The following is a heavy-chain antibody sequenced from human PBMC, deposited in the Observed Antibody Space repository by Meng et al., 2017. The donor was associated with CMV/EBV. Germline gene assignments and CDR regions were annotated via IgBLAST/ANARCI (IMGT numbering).Heavy chain of an antibody. Sequence: GESLKISCAASGFTFSSYSMNWVRQAPGKGLEWVSYISSSSNTIYYADSVKGRFTISRDNAKNSLYLQMNSLRAEDTAVYYCAREDYTENYYYGMDVWGQGTTVTVSS. J-gene: IGHJ6*02. CDR1: GFTFSSYS. CDR3: AREDYTENYYYGMDV. V-gene: IGHV3-48*04. CDR2: ISSSSNTI. D-gene: IGHD4-11*01.